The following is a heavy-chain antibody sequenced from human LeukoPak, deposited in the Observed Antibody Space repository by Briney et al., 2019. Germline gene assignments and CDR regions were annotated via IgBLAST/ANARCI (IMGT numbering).Heavy chain of an antibody. D-gene: IGHD3-16*01. CDR3: ARGGGLDV. CDR1: GFIFSSYS. CDR2: INHNGNVN. Sequence: GGSLRLSCAASGFIFSSYSMSWVRQAPGKGLEWVASINHNGNVNYYVDSVKGRFTISRDNAKNSLYLQMSNLRAEDTAVYFCARGGGLDVWGQGATVTVSS. V-gene: IGHV3-7*03. J-gene: IGHJ6*02.